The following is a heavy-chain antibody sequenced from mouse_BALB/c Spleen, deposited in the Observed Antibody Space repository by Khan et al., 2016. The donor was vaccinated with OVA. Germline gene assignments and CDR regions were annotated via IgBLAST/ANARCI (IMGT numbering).Heavy chain of an antibody. CDR3: ARRARTIN. D-gene: IGHD3-3*01. CDR2: INSNGGST. Sequence: EVELVESGGGLVQPGGSLKLSCAASGFTFSSYGMSWVRQTPDKRLELVATINSNGGSTYYPDSVKGRFTISSDNAKNTLYLQMSSLKSEDTAMYYCARRARTINWGQGTTLTVSS. CDR1: GFTFSSYG. V-gene: IGHV5-6-3*01. J-gene: IGHJ2*01.